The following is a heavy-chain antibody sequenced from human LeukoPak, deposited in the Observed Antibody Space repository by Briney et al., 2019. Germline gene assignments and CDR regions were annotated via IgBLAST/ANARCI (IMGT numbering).Heavy chain of an antibody. CDR2: ISGSGSGT. Sequence: GGSLRLSCAASGFTFSSYAMSWVRQAPGKGLEWVSAISGSGSGTYYADSVKGRFTISRDNSKNTLYLQMSSLTAEDMAVYYCAKDLAGTVTTFWDYWGQGTLVTVSS. V-gene: IGHV3-23*01. CDR1: GFTFSSYA. J-gene: IGHJ4*02. D-gene: IGHD4-17*01. CDR3: AKDLAGTVTTFWDY.